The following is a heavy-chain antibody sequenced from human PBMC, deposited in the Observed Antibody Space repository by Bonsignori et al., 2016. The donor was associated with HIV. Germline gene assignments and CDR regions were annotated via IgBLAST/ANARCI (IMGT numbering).Heavy chain of an antibody. Sequence: VRQMPGKGLEWMGIIYPGDSDTRYSPSFQGQVTISADKSISTAYLQWSSLKASDTAMYYCARPSLLYCGGDCYLLGAFDIWGQGTMVTVSS. CDR2: IYPGDSDT. V-gene: IGHV5-51*01. J-gene: IGHJ3*02. D-gene: IGHD2-21*01. CDR3: ARPSLLYCGGDCYLLGAFDI.